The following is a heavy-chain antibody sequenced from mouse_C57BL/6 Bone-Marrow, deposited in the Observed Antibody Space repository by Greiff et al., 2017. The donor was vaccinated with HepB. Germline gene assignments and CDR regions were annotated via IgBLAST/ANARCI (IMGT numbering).Heavy chain of an antibody. CDR3: AREVVDYYGRTWVAD. D-gene: IGHD1-1*01. J-gene: IGHJ3*01. CDR2: ISSGSSTI. Sequence: EVKVVESGGGLVKPGGSLKLSCAASGFTFSDYGMHWVRQAPEKGLEWVAYISSGSSTIYYADTVKGRFTISRDNAKNTLFLQMTSLRSEDTAMYYCAREVVDYYGRTWVADWGQGTLVTVSA. V-gene: IGHV5-17*01. CDR1: GFTFSDYG.